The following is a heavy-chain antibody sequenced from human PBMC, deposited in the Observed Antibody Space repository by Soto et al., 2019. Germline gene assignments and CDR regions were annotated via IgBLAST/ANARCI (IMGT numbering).Heavy chain of an antibody. CDR1: GDSISRYY. CDR3: ARAPTYSYGSGSPYYSYAMDV. J-gene: IGHJ6*02. Sequence: QVQLQQSGPGLVRPSETLSLTCTVSGDSISRYYWSWTRQSPGKGLEWIGYIYDGGSTRYNPSLRSRVTRAATTSENQFSLKLSSVTAADTAVYYCARAPTYSYGSGSPYYSYAMDVWGQATTVTVSS. D-gene: IGHD3-10*01. V-gene: IGHV4-59*01. CDR2: IYDGGST.